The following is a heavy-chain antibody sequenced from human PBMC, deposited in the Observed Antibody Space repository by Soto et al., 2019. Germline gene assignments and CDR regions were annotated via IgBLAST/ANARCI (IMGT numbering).Heavy chain of an antibody. V-gene: IGHV1-2*02. CDR2: INPNSGGT. Sequence: ASVKVSCKASGYSLSGYYLHWARQAPGQGPEWMGWINPNSGGTKYVQKFQGGVTMTRDTSISTVYLELSRLRSDDTAVYYWARGWGIAAPGPNWFDPWGQGTLVTVSS. CDR1: GYSLSGYY. J-gene: IGHJ5*02. D-gene: IGHD6-13*01. CDR3: ARGWGIAAPGPNWFDP.